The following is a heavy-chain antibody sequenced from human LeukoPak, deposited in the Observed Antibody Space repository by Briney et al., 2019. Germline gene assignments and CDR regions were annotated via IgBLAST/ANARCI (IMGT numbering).Heavy chain of an antibody. V-gene: IGHV4-59*08. D-gene: IGHD2-15*01. CDR1: GGSISSYY. CDR3: ARQWVVHYFDY. CDR2: IYYSGST. Sequence: SETLSLTCTVSGGSISSYYWSWIRQPPGKGLEWIGYIYYSGSTNYNPSLKSRVTISVDTSKSQFSLKLSSVTAADTAVYYCARQWVVHYFDYWGQGTRVTVSS. J-gene: IGHJ4*02.